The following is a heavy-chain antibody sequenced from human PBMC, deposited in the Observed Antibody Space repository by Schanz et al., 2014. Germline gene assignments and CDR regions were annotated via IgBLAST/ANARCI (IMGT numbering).Heavy chain of an antibody. V-gene: IGHV3-48*03. CDR3: AREQIMAAGGLVDY. J-gene: IGHJ4*01. CDR2: ICSRGNTI. D-gene: IGHD6-13*01. CDR1: GFTFNSYA. Sequence: DVQLLESGGGLVQPGGSLRLSCAASGFTFNSYAMTWVRQAPGKGLEWISYICSRGNTIYYADSVKGRFTISRDNAKNSLYRQRNSLRAEDTAVFYWAREQIMAAGGLVDYWGHGTRVTVSS.